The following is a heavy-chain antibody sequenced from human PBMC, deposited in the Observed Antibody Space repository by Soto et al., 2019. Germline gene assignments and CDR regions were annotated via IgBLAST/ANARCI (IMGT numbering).Heavy chain of an antibody. CDR1: GFTFSSYG. D-gene: IGHD3-10*01. CDR2: ILYDGSDK. V-gene: IGHV3-30*18. CDR3: AKAGGGFGDFVHH. Sequence: GGSLRLSCAASGFTFSSYGMHWVRQAPGKGLEWVTGILYDGSDKYYADSVKGRFTISRENSKNTLYLQMNSLRTEDSAVYYCAKAGGGFGDFVHHWGQGTPVTVS. J-gene: IGHJ4*02.